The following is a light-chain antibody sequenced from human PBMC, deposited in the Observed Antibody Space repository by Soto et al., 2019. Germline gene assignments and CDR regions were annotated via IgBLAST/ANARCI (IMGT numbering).Light chain of an antibody. CDR3: HEDNNLPLIT. CDR2: GAS. J-gene: IGKJ5*01. V-gene: IGKV3-15*01. CDR1: QSVSSN. Sequence: TLSVSPGERATLCCRASQSVSSNLAWYQQKPAQAPRLXXYGASTRATGIPARFSGSGSGTEFTLPISSLQSEDFAAYYGHEDNNLPLITFCHGTLLDI.